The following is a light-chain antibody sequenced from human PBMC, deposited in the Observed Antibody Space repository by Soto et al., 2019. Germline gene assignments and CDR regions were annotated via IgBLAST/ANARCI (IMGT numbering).Light chain of an antibody. J-gene: IGKJ4*01. Sequence: EIVLTQSPGTLSLSPGERDTLSCRASQSVSASYLAWYQQKPGQAPRLLIYGTSNRATGIPDRFSGSGSGTDFTLTINRLEPEDFAVYYCQQYGSSPFTFGGGTKVEIK. CDR3: QQYGSSPFT. V-gene: IGKV3-20*01. CDR1: QSVSASY. CDR2: GTS.